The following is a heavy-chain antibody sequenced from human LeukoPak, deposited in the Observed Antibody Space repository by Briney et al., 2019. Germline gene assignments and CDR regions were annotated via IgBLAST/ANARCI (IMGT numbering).Heavy chain of an antibody. V-gene: IGHV4-34*01. J-gene: IGHJ5*02. CDR1: GGSFSGYY. D-gene: IGHD3-10*01. CDR2: IYYSGST. CDR3: ARNHGSGRGEWFDP. Sequence: SETLSLTCAVYGGSFSGYYWSWIRQPPGKGLEWIGSIYYSGSTYYNPSLKSRVTISVDTSKNQFSLKMSSVTAADTAVYYCARNHGSGRGEWFDPWGQGTLVTVSS.